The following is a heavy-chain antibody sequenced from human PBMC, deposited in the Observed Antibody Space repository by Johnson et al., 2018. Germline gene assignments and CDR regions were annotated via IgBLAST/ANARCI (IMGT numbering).Heavy chain of an antibody. V-gene: IGHV1-3*01. J-gene: IGHJ6*03. CDR2: INAGNGNT. D-gene: IGHD2-15*01. Sequence: QVQLVQAGAEVKKPGASVKVSCKASGYTFTSYAMHWVRQAPGQRLEWMGWINAGNGNTQYSQKCQGRVTITRDPYASTAYMELSSLRPEDTAVYYCARGDCSGGSCYSGYYYYMDVWGKGTTVTVSS. CDR3: ARGDCSGGSCYSGYYYYMDV. CDR1: GYTFTSYA.